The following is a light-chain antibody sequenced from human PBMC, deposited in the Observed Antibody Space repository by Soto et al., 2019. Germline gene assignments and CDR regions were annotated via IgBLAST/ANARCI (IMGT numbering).Light chain of an antibody. V-gene: IGLV3-1*01. CDR3: QAWDSSTHYV. CDR1: KLGDKY. CDR2: QAS. J-gene: IGLJ1*01. Sequence: SYELTQPPSVSVSPGQTASITCSGDKLGDKYACWYQQKPGQSPVLVIYQASKRPSGIPERFSGSNSGNTAPLTISGTQAMDEADYYCQAWDSSTHYVFGTGTKVTVL.